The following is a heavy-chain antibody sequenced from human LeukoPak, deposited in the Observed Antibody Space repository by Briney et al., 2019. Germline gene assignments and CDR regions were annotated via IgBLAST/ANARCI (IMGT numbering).Heavy chain of an antibody. CDR1: GFTVSSNY. CDR3: AKGVAGNNYYYYYMDV. D-gene: IGHD6-19*01. CDR2: IHSGGSP. J-gene: IGHJ6*03. V-gene: IGHV3-53*01. Sequence: GGSLRLSCAASGFTVSSNYMSWVRQAPGKGLEWVSAIHSGGSPYYADSVKGRFTISRANSKTPLNLNMNSLRAEATAVYYCAKGVAGNNYYYYYMDVWGKGTTVTVSS.